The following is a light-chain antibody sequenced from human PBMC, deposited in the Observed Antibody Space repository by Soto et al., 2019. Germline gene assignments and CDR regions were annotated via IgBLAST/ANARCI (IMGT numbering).Light chain of an antibody. V-gene: IGKV3-20*01. CDR2: GAS. CDR3: QQYGNSPIT. Sequence: EIVLTQSPGTLSVSPGERATVSCRASQTVSSGFLAWYQQKVGQAPRLLIYGASNRATGIPGRFSASGSGTDFTLTITPLEPEDSAVYFCQQYGNSPITFGQGTRLEI. CDR1: QTVSSGF. J-gene: IGKJ5*01.